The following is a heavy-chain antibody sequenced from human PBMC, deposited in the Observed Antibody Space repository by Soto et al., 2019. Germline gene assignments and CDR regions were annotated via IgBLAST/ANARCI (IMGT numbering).Heavy chain of an antibody. V-gene: IGHV1-18*01. CDR1: GYTFTSYG. Sequence: QVQLVQSGAEVKKPGASVKVSCKASGYTFTSYGISWVRQAPGQGLEWMGWISAYNGNTNYAQKLQGRVTMTTDTSTSTAYMELRSLRSDDTAVYYCARVVPAAVREARVWYFDLWGRGTLVTVSS. CDR2: ISAYNGNT. J-gene: IGHJ2*01. CDR3: ARVVPAAVREARVWYFDL. D-gene: IGHD2-2*01.